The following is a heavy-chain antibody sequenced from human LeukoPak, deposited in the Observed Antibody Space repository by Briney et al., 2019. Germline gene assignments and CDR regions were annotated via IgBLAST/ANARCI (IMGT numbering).Heavy chain of an antibody. CDR1: GFDFGTYA. D-gene: IGHD5-18*01. CDR2: ISGSGGST. Sequence: GGSLRLSCVASGFDFGTYAMSWVRQAPGKGLEWVSAISGSGGSTYYADSVKGRFTISRDNSKNTLYLQMNSLRAEDTAVYYCAKDQGYSYGYGFDYWGQGTLVTVSS. CDR3: AKDQGYSYGYGFDY. V-gene: IGHV3-23*01. J-gene: IGHJ4*02.